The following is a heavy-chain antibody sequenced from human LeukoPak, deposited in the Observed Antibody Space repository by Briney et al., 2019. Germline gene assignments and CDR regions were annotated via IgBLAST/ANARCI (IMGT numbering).Heavy chain of an antibody. Sequence: SETLSLTCTVSGASVSSGDYWSWLRQPPGKGLEWIGHIHYSGNSDYNPSLRSRLSISIDTAINQFSLMLNSVTAADTAVYYCARIDCTTTSCYDWRGWFDPWGQGTLVTVSS. D-gene: IGHD2-2*01. J-gene: IGHJ5*02. CDR2: IHYSGNS. V-gene: IGHV4-30-4*01. CDR3: ARIDCTTTSCYDWRGWFDP. CDR1: GASVSSGDY.